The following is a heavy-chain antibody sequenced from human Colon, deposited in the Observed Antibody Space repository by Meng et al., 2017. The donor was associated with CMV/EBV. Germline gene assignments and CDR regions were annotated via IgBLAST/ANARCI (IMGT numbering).Heavy chain of an antibody. Sequence: GGSLRLSCAASGFTFSSYAMSWVRQIPGKGLEWVSSMSGSGDNTYYADSVKGRFTISRDNSKNTLYLQMNSLRSEDTALYSCAKLGYCSTTSCFWGLIDYWGQGTLVTVSS. V-gene: IGHV3-23*01. J-gene: IGHJ4*02. CDR1: GFTFSSYA. CDR2: MSGSGDNT. CDR3: AKLGYCSTTSCFWGLIDY. D-gene: IGHD2-2*01.